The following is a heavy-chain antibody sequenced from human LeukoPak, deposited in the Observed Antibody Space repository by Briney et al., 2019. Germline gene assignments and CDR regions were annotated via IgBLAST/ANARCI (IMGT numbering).Heavy chain of an antibody. CDR3: AKDTAIQLWLRGWFDP. V-gene: IGHV3-23*01. CDR1: GFTFSSYA. Sequence: SGGSLRLSCAASGFTFSSYAMSWVRQAPGKGLEWVSAISGSGGSTYYADSVKGRFTISRDNSKNTLYLQMNSLRAEDTAVYYCAKDTAIQLWLRGWFDPWGQGTLVTVSS. CDR2: ISGSGGST. J-gene: IGHJ5*02. D-gene: IGHD5-18*01.